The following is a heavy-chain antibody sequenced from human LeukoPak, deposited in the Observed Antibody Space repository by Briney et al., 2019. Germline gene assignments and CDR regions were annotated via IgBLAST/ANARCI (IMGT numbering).Heavy chain of an antibody. CDR2: INPNSGGT. Sequence: ASVKVSCKASGYTFTVYYMHWVRQAPGQGLEWMGWINPNSGGTNYAQKFQGRVTMTRDTSISTAYMELSRLRSDDTAVYYCARRYNTVPYYYYYMDVWGKGTTVTVSS. CDR3: ARRYNTVPYYYYYMDV. CDR1: GYTFTVYY. D-gene: IGHD3-3*01. V-gene: IGHV1-2*02. J-gene: IGHJ6*03.